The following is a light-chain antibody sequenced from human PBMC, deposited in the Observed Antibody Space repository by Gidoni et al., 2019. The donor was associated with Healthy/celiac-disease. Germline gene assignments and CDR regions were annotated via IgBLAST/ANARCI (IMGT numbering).Light chain of an antibody. CDR1: QSVSSN. V-gene: IGKV3-15*01. CDR3: QQYNNWPNT. Sequence: DIVMTQSPATLSVSPGERATLSCRASQSVSSNLAWYQQKPGQAPRLLISGASTRATGIPARFSGSGSGTEFTLTISSLQSEDFAVYYCQQYNNWPNTFGQGTKLEIK. J-gene: IGKJ2*01. CDR2: GAS.